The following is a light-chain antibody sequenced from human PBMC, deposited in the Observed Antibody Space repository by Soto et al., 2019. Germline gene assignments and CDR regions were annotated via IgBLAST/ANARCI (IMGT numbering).Light chain of an antibody. Sequence: DIQMTQSPSTLSASVGDRVTIICRASQSISSWLAWYQQKGGKAPKLLISKASNLDSGVPSRFSGSGSGTDFTLTISSLQHEDFATYYCQQTYGTPPTFGQGTKVE. CDR1: QSISSW. CDR2: KAS. V-gene: IGKV1-5*03. J-gene: IGKJ1*01. CDR3: QQTYGTPPT.